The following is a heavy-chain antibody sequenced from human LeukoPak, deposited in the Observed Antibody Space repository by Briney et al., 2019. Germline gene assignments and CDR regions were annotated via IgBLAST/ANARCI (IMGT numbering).Heavy chain of an antibody. Sequence: SETLSLTCAVYGGSFSGYYWGWIRQPPGKGLEWIGSIYYSGSTYYNPSLKSRVTISVDTSKNQFSLKLSSVTAADTAVYYCASLFPQSFQCDYWGQGTLVTVSS. J-gene: IGHJ4*02. CDR1: GGSFSGYY. CDR2: IYYSGST. CDR3: ASLFPQSFQCDY. D-gene: IGHD3-16*02. V-gene: IGHV4-39*01.